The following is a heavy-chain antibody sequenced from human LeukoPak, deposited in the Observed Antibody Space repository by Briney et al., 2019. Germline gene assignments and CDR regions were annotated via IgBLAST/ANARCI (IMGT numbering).Heavy chain of an antibody. CDR3: ARQGQQLRPFDY. Sequence: SETLSLTCAVYGGSFSGYYWSWIRQPPGKGLEWIGEINHYGSINYNPSLKSRVTISVDTSKNQFSLRLSSVTAADTAVYYCARQGQQLRPFDYWGQGTLVTVSS. J-gene: IGHJ4*02. D-gene: IGHD6-13*01. CDR2: INHYGSI. CDR1: GGSFSGYY. V-gene: IGHV4-34*01.